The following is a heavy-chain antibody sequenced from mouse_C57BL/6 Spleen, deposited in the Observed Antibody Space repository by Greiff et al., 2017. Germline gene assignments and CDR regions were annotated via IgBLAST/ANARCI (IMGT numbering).Heavy chain of an antibody. J-gene: IGHJ4*01. CDR1: GFTFSDYY. CDR3: ARDSYYYGSMDY. CDR2: INYDGSST. D-gene: IGHD1-1*01. V-gene: IGHV5-16*01. Sequence: VQLKESEGGLVQPGSSMTLSCTASGFTFSDYYMAWVRQVPEKGLEWVANINYDGSSTYYLDSLKSRFIISRDNAKNILYLQMSSLKSEDTATYYCARDSYYYGSMDYWGQGTSVTVSS.